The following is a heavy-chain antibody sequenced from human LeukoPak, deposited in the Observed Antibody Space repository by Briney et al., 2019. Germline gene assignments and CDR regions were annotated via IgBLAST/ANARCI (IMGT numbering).Heavy chain of an antibody. CDR1: GYSFTNYG. J-gene: IGHJ6*03. D-gene: IGHD1-26*01. V-gene: IGHV1-46*01. CDR3: ARAQGSYYHYYMDV. Sequence: ASVKVSCKTSGYSFTNYGITWVRQAPGQGLEWMGIINPSGGSPNYAQKFQGRVTMTRDMSTSTVNMELSSLRSEDTAVYYCARAQGSYYHYYMDVWGKGTTVTVSS. CDR2: INPSGGSP.